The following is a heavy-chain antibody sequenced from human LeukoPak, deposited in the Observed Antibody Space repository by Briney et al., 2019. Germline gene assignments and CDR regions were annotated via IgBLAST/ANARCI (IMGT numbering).Heavy chain of an antibody. V-gene: IGHV3-7*01. CDR2: MNQDGSEK. CDR3: ARDRALYDSRRGYYYTEDDY. Sequence: GGSLRLSCAASGFTFSTYWMSWVRQAPGKGLEGVANMNQDGSEKYYLDSVKGRFTVSRDNAKNSLYLQMNSLRDDDTAVYFCARDRALYDSRRGYYYTEDDYWGQGTLVTVSS. CDR1: GFTFSTYW. D-gene: IGHD3-22*01. J-gene: IGHJ4*02.